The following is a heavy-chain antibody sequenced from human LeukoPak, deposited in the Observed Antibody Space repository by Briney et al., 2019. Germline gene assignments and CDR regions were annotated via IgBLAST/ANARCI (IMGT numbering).Heavy chain of an antibody. CDR3: TTRGSSGGYYLDY. Sequence: GGSLRLSCAASGFTFSNAWMSWVRQAPGEGLEWVGRIKSKTDGGTADYAAPVKGRFSISRDDSKNTLDLQMNSLKTEDTAVYYCTTRGSSGGYYLDYWGQGTLVTVSS. D-gene: IGHD2-15*01. CDR2: IKSKTDGGTA. J-gene: IGHJ4*02. CDR1: GFTFSNAW. V-gene: IGHV3-15*01.